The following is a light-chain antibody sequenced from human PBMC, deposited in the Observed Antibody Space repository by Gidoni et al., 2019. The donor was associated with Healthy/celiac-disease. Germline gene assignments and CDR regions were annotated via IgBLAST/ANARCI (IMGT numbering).Light chain of an antibody. Sequence: DIQMTKSPSSLSASGGDRVTITCRASQSISSYFNWYQQKPGKAPKLLIYAASSLQSGSPSRFSGSGSGTDFTLTISSLQPEDFATYYCQQSYSTPRGFXPXTKVDIK. CDR1: QSISSY. V-gene: IGKV1-39*01. CDR3: QQSYSTPRG. CDR2: AAS. J-gene: IGKJ3*01.